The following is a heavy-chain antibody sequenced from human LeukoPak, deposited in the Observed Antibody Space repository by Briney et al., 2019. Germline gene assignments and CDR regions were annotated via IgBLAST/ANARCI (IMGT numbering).Heavy chain of an antibody. CDR2: IYYSGST. CDR1: GGSISSYY. J-gene: IGHJ3*02. Sequence: KPSETLSLTCTVSGGSISSYYWGWIRQPPGKGLEWIGYIYYSGSTNYNPSLKSRVTISVDTSKSQFSLKLSSVTAADTAVYYCARRPSSGYLDAFDIWGQGTMVTVSS. CDR3: ARRPSSGYLDAFDI. D-gene: IGHD3-22*01. V-gene: IGHV4-59*08.